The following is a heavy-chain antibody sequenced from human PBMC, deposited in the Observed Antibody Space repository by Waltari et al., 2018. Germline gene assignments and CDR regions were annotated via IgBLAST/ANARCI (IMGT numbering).Heavy chain of an antibody. CDR2: INPNRGGT. CDR3: ARALRGDYYDSSGYLGA. D-gene: IGHD3-22*01. V-gene: IGHV1-2*02. J-gene: IGHJ5*02. Sequence: QVQLVQSGAEVKKPGASVKVYCKASGYTFTGNYMHWVREAPGKGLEWMGWINPNRGGTNYAQKFQGRVTMTRDTSISTAYMELSRLRSDDTAVYYCARALRGDYYDSSGYLGAWGQGTLVTVSS. CDR1: GYTFTGNY.